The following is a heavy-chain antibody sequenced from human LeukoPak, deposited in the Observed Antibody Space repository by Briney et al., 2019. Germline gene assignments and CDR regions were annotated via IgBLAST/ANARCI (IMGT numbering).Heavy chain of an antibody. Sequence: GGSLRLSCAASGFTFSTYPMHWVRQAPGKGLEWVSAISGSGGSTYYADSVRGRFTISRDNSKNTLYLQMNSLRAEDTAVYYCAKSEYYYDSSGGFDYWGQGTLVTVSS. CDR3: AKSEYYYDSSGGFDY. V-gene: IGHV3-23*01. CDR2: ISGSGGST. CDR1: GFTFSTYP. J-gene: IGHJ4*02. D-gene: IGHD3-22*01.